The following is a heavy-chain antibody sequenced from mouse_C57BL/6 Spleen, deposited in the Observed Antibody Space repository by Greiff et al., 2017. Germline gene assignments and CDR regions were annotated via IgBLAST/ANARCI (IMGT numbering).Heavy chain of an antibody. Sequence: VKLMESGAELVKPGASVKLSCKASGYTFTEYTIHWVKQRSGQGLEWIGWFYPGSGSIKYNEKFKDKATLTADKSSSTVYMELSRLTSEDSAVYFCARHEAEDYYGSRAWFAYWGQGTLVTVSA. CDR2: FYPGSGSI. V-gene: IGHV1-62-2*01. D-gene: IGHD1-1*01. CDR3: ARHEAEDYYGSRAWFAY. J-gene: IGHJ3*01. CDR1: GYTFTEYT.